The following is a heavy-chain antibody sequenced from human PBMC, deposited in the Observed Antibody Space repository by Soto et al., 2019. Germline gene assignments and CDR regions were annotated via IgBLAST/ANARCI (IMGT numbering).Heavy chain of an antibody. J-gene: IGHJ4*02. D-gene: IGHD5-12*01. CDR3: ARGRDGYNLRLMGSEIFDY. CDR1: GGSISSGDYY. Sequence: QVQLQESGPGLVKPSQTLSLTCTVSGGSISSGDYYWSWIRQPPGKGLEWIGYIYYSGSTYYNPSLEGRVTLSVDTSKHQFSLKLGSVSAADTAVYYCARGRDGYNLRLMGSEIFDYWGQGTLVTVSS. CDR2: IYYSGST. V-gene: IGHV4-30-4*01.